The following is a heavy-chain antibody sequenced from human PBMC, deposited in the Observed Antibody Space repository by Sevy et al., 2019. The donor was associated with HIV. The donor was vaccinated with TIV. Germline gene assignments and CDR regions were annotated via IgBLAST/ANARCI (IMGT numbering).Heavy chain of an antibody. Sequence: GGSLRLSYAASGFTFSNAWMSWVRQAPGKGLEWVGRIKSKTDGGTTDYAAPVKGRFTISRDDSKNTLYLQMNSLKTEDTAVYYCTTPTTYYDFWSGYYIYFDYWGQGTLVTVSS. CDR2: IKSKTDGGTT. CDR1: GFTFSNAW. V-gene: IGHV3-15*01. D-gene: IGHD3-3*01. J-gene: IGHJ4*02. CDR3: TTPTTYYDFWSGYYIYFDY.